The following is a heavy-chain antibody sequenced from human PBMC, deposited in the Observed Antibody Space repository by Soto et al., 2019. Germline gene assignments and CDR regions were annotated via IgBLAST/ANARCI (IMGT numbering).Heavy chain of an antibody. V-gene: IGHV4-39*01. J-gene: IGHJ4*02. CDR2: MYYSGST. Sequence: QLQLQESGPGLVKPSETLSLTCTVSGSSISSTTYYWGWIRQPPGKGLEWIGSMYYSGSTYYNPSIKTRVTIPVDTSKNPSSLKLSSVTAADTAVYDCARHAQLELDGYWGQGTLVTVSS. CDR1: GSSISSTTYY. D-gene: IGHD1-7*01. CDR3: ARHAQLELDGY.